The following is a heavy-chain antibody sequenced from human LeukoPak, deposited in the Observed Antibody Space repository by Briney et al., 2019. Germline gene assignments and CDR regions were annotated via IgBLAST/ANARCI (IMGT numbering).Heavy chain of an antibody. CDR1: GYSISSGYY. Sequence: SETLSLTCAVSGYSISSGYYWGWIRQPPGKGLEWVGSIYHSGSTYYNPALKSRVTISLDTSKNQYSLKLSSVTAADTAVYYCARKSQAARRVNFDYWGQGTLVTVSS. CDR2: IYHSGST. J-gene: IGHJ4*02. D-gene: IGHD6-6*01. CDR3: ARKSQAARRVNFDY. V-gene: IGHV4-38-2*01.